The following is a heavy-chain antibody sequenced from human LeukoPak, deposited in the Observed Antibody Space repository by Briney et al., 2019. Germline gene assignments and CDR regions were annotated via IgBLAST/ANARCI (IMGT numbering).Heavy chain of an antibody. J-gene: IGHJ4*02. CDR1: GFTFRNYW. Sequence: PGGSLRLSCAASGFTFRNYWMSWVRQAPGKGLEWVANIDQDGSEKHYVDSVKGRFTISRDDAKKSLYLRMNSLRAEDTAVYYCVREAFGAYFDYWGQGTLVTVST. V-gene: IGHV3-7*04. CDR2: IDQDGSEK. D-gene: IGHD4/OR15-4a*01. CDR3: VREAFGAYFDY.